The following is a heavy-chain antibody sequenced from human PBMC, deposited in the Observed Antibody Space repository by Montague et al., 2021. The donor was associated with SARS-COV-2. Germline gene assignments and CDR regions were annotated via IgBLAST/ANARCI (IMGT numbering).Heavy chain of an antibody. D-gene: IGHD4/OR15-4a*01. CDR2: LSTSGST. J-gene: IGHJ5*01. CDR1: GGSITTYY. Sequence: SETLSLTCSVSGGSITTYYWSWVRQPAGKGLEWIGRLSTSGSTNXXPSLKSRVTMSLETSKNQVSLKLSSVTAAETAVYYCSRDASSANSPANNSFDSWGQGTLVTVSS. V-gene: IGHV4-4*07. CDR3: SRDASSANSPANNSFDS.